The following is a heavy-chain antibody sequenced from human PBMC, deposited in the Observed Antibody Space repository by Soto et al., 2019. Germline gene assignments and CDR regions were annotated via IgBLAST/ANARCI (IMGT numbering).Heavy chain of an antibody. CDR1: GFSFSTYG. Sequence: QVQLVESGGGVVQPERSLRLSCAASGFSFSTYGMHWVRQAPDKGLDWVALLTFDGSNKYYADSVKGRFTISRYNSKNTLYLQVNSLGAEDTDVYYCAKVGYCSAVSCYSHMNVWSKWTTVTVSS. CDR2: LTFDGSNK. D-gene: IGHD2-15*01. CDR3: AKVGYCSAVSCYSHMNV. V-gene: IGHV3-30*18. J-gene: IGHJ6*03.